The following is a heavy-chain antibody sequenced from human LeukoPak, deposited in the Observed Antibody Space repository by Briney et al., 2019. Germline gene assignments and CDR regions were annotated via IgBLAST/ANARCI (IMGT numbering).Heavy chain of an antibody. CDR2: ISGSGGST. J-gene: IGHJ5*02. V-gene: IGHV3-23*01. CDR1: GFTFTSYA. Sequence: GGSLRLSRAASGFTFTSYAMSWVRQAPGKGLEWVSAISGSGGSTYYADSVKGRFTISRDNSKNTLYLQMNSLRAEDTAVYYCAKSRPSYSSSWYDHWGQGTLVTVSS. D-gene: IGHD6-13*01. CDR3: AKSRPSYSSSWYDH.